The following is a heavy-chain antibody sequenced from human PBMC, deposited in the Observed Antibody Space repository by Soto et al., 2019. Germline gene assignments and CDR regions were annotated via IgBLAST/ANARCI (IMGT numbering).Heavy chain of an antibody. CDR3: ARGGGHYVGAFDI. Sequence: QVQLQQWGAGLLKPSETLSLTCAVYGGSFSGYYWSWIRQPPGKGLEWIGKINHSGITNYNPSLKSRATRVLDTSKSKCSRKVSSVTAADTDVYYCARGGGHYVGAFDIWGQGTMVTVSS. CDR1: GGSFSGYY. CDR2: INHSGIT. D-gene: IGHD4-17*01. V-gene: IGHV4-34*01. J-gene: IGHJ3*02.